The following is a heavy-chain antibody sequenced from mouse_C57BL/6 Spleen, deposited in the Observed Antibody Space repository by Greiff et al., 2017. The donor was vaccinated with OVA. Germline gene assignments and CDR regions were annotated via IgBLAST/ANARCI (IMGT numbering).Heavy chain of an antibody. D-gene: IGHD2-3*01. V-gene: IGHV1-52*01. CDR1: GYTFTSYW. CDR2: IDPSDSET. Sequence: VQLQQPGAELVRPGSSVKLSCKASGYTFTSYWMHWVKQRPIQGLEWIGSIDPSDSETHYNQKFKDKATLTVDKSSSTAYMQLSSLTSEDSAVYYCARSGGDGYGDYWGQGTTLTVSS. CDR3: ARSGGDGYGDY. J-gene: IGHJ2*01.